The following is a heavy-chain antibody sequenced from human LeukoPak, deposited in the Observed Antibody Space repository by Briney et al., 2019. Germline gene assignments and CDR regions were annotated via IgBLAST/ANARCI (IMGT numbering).Heavy chain of an antibody. CDR2: IYSGGNT. CDR3: ARDRTTGGFDY. Sequence: PGGSLRLSCAASGFTVSSNYMSWVRQAPGKGLEWVSVIYSGGNTYYADSVKGRFTISRDNSENTLYLQMNSLRAEDTAVYYCARDRTTGGFDYWGQGTLVTVSS. CDR1: GFTVSSNY. J-gene: IGHJ4*02. D-gene: IGHD1-7*01. V-gene: IGHV3-53*01.